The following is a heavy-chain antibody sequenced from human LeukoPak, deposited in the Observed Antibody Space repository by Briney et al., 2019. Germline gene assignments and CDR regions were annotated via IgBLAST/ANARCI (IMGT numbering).Heavy chain of an antibody. CDR3: ARRDDSSGYHKIFDY. Sequence: PSETLSLTCTVSGGSISSGPYYWGWIRQPPGKGLEWIGDIYYGENTYYNPSLKSRVTISIDTSKNQFYLKLSSLTAADTAVYYCARRDDSSGYHKIFDYWGPGTLVTVSS. CDR1: GGSISSGPYY. V-gene: IGHV4-39*01. D-gene: IGHD3-22*01. J-gene: IGHJ4*02. CDR2: IYYGENT.